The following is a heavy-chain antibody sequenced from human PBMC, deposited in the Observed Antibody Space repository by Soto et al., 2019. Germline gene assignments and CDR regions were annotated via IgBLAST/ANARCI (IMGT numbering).Heavy chain of an antibody. J-gene: IGHJ4*02. D-gene: IGHD3-10*01. CDR3: PTDLWYGGNGGY. CDR2: IKSKTDGGTT. V-gene: IGHV3-15*01. Sequence: EVQLVESGGGLVKPGGSLRLSCAASGFTFSNAWMSWVHQAPGKGLEWVGRIKSKTDGGTTDYAAPVKGRFTISRDDSKNTLYLQMNSLKTEDTAVYYCPTDLWYGGNGGYWGQGTLVTVSS. CDR1: GFTFSNAW.